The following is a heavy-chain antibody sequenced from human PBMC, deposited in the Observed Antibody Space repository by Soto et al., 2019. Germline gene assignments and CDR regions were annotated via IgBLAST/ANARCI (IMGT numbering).Heavy chain of an antibody. CDR2: IYPGDSDT. CDR1: GYRFSTYW. Sequence: HGESLKISCKASGYRFSTYWIGWVRQRPGKGPEWMAIIYPGDSDTRENPSFQGQVTISADKYSNTVDLQWRSLKASDSASYYCARLGGIVDTGTWCQWGQGPPVTVSS. D-gene: IGHD1-26*01. V-gene: IGHV5-51*01. CDR3: ARLGGIVDTGTWCQ. J-gene: IGHJ1*01.